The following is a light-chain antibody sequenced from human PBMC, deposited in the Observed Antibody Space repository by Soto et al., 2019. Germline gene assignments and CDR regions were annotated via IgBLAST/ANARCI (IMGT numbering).Light chain of an antibody. J-gene: IGKJ1*01. CDR3: QQYGSSPRT. Sequence: EIGLTQSPGTLSLSPGERATLSCRASRDVSSNYLAWYQQKPGQAPRLLIYGASSRATGIPDRFSGSGSGTDFTLTISRLEPEDFAVYYCQQYGSSPRTFGQGTKVDIK. CDR1: RDVSSNY. CDR2: GAS. V-gene: IGKV3-20*01.